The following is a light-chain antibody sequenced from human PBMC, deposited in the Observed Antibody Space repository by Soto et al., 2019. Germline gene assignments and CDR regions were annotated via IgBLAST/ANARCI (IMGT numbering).Light chain of an antibody. V-gene: IGLV2-23*01. CDR2: EGN. CDR1: SSDVGRYNL. J-gene: IGLJ1*01. Sequence: QSVLTQPASVSGSPGQSITISCSGTSSDVGRYNLVSWYQQHPGKAPKLMLYEGNKRPSGVSDRFSGSKTDNTASLTISGLQAEDEADYYCCSFAGDNTYVFGTGTKVTVL. CDR3: CSFAGDNTYV.